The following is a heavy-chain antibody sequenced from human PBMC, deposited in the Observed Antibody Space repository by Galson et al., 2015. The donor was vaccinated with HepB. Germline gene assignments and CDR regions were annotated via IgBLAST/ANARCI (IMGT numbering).Heavy chain of an antibody. J-gene: IGHJ6*03. CDR2: ISSSSSYI. D-gene: IGHD7-27*01. V-gene: IGHV3-21*06. CDR1: GFTSSSYS. Sequence: SLRLSCAASGFTSSSYSMNWVRQAPGKGLEWVSSISSSSSYIYYADSVKGRFSISRDDAKNSLYLQMNSLRAEDTAVYYCARVQNWDYYYYMDVWGEGTTVTVSS. CDR3: ARVQNWDYYYYMDV.